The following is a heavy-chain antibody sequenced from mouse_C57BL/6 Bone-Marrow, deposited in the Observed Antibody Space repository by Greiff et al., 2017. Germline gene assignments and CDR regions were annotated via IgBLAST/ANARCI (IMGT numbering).Heavy chain of an antibody. CDR3: ARHLSCIVTTVVATRYFDY. CDR1: GFTFSSYT. Sequence: EVQRVESGGGLVKPGGSLKLSCAASGFTFSSYTMSWVRQTPEKRLEWVATISGGGGNTYYPDSVKGRFTISRDNAKNTLYLQMSSLRSDDTALYYCARHLSCIVTTVVATRYFDYWGQGTTLTVSS. CDR2: ISGGGGNT. J-gene: IGHJ2*01. D-gene: IGHD1-1*01. V-gene: IGHV5-9*01.